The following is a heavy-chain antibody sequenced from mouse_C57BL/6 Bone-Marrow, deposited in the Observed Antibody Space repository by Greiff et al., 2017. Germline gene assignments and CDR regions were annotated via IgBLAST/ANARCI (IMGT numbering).Heavy chain of an antibody. J-gene: IGHJ1*03. CDR2: IDPSDSET. D-gene: IGHD2-5*01. CDR3: ARWAYSNYGYFDV. V-gene: IGHV1-52*01. CDR1: GYTFTSYW. Sequence: VQLQQPGAELVRPGSSVKLSCKASGYTFTSYWMHWVKQRPIQGLEWIGNIDPSDSETHYNQKFKDKATLTVDKSSSTAYMQLSSLTSEDSAVYYCARWAYSNYGYFDVWGTGTTVTVSS.